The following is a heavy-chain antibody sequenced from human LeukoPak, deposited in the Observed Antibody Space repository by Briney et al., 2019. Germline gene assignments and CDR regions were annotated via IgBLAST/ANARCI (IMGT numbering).Heavy chain of an antibody. CDR1: GGSITSSYYY. Sequence: SETLSLTCTVSGGSITSSYYYWGWIRQPPGTGLEWIGSIYYSGSTYYNPSLKSRVTISVDTSKNQFSLKLSSVTAADTAVYYCARESDRYCSGTSCPNWYDPWGQGTLVTVSS. CDR3: ARESDRYCSGTSCPNWYDP. V-gene: IGHV4-39*07. D-gene: IGHD2-2*01. J-gene: IGHJ5*02. CDR2: IYYSGST.